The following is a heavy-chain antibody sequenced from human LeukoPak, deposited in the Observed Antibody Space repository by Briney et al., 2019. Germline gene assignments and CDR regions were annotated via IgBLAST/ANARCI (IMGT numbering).Heavy chain of an antibody. V-gene: IGHV3-23*01. CDR2: ISGSGGST. CDR3: AKRGTGYYFFDY. CDR1: GFTFTGYA. D-gene: IGHD3/OR15-3a*01. J-gene: IGHJ4*02. Sequence: GGSLRLSCAASGFTFTGYAMGWVRQAPGKGLEWVSAISGSGGSTFYADSVKGRFTIPRDNSKNTLFLQMNSLRAEDTAVYYCAKRGTGYYFFDYWGQGTLVTVSS.